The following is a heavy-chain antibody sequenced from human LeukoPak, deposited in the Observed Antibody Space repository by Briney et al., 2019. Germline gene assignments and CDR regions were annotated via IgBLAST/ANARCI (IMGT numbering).Heavy chain of an antibody. D-gene: IGHD2-15*01. J-gene: IGHJ3*02. V-gene: IGHV1-69*01. CDR1: GGTFSSYA. Sequence: GSSVKVSCKASGGTFSSYAISWVRQAPGQGLEWMGGIIPVFGTTNYAQRFQGRVTINADESTSTIYMELSSLRSEDTAVYYCARGGVVAATSGAFDIWGQGTMVTVSS. CDR2: IIPVFGTT. CDR3: ARGGVVAATSGAFDI.